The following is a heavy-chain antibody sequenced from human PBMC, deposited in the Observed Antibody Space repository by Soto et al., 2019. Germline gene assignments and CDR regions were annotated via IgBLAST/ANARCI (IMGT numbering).Heavy chain of an antibody. D-gene: IGHD1-26*01. Sequence: VQLVESGGGLVQPGGSLRLSCAASGFIFSDHYMDWVRQAPGKGLEWVGRIKNKANSYTTEYAASVKGRFTISRDDSKTSLYLQMNSLKTEDPAVYYCTRISLVGATGGRYFDYWGQGTLLTVSS. J-gene: IGHJ4*02. CDR3: TRISLVGATGGRYFDY. CDR2: IKNKANSYTT. CDR1: GFIFSDHY. V-gene: IGHV3-72*01.